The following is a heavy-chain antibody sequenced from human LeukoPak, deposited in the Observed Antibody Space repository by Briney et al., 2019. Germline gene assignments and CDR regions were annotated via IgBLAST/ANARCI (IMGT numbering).Heavy chain of an antibody. V-gene: IGHV3-53*05. CDR1: GFTVSSNY. D-gene: IGHD3-10*01. J-gene: IGHJ4*02. CDR2: IYSGGST. Sequence: GGSLRLSCAASGFTVSSNYMSWVRQAPGKGLEWVSVIYSGGSTYYADSVKGRFTISRDNSKNTLYLQMNSLRAEDTAVYYCAKDRNYYGASGYFDYWGQGTLVTVSS. CDR3: AKDRNYYGASGYFDY.